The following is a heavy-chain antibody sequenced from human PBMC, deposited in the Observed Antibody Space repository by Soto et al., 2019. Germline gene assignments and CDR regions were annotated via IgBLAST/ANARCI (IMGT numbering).Heavy chain of an antibody. CDR1: GFTFSSYN. V-gene: IGHV3-48*02. D-gene: IGHD4-4*01. Sequence: EVQLVESGGGLVQPGGSLRLSCVVSGFTFSSYNMNWVRQAPGKGLEWVTYISGSGSTIYYADSVKGRFTSSRDNVRNSLYLQMNSLRDEDTAVYYCARSKYVDYWGQGTLVTVSS. CDR3: ARSKYVDY. J-gene: IGHJ4*02. CDR2: ISGSGSTI.